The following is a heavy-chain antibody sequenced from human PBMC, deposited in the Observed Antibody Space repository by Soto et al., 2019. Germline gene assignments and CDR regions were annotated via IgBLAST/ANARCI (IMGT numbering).Heavy chain of an antibody. CDR2: IKQDGSEK. CDR1: GFTFSSYW. V-gene: IGHV3-7*05. Sequence: GGSLRLSCAASGFTFSSYWMNWVRQAPGKGLEWVANIKQDGSEKYYVDSVKGRFTISRDNAKNSLDLQMNSLRAEDTAVYYCAVLASGPGTDGVWGQGTTVTVSS. CDR3: AVLASGPGTDGV. J-gene: IGHJ6*02. D-gene: IGHD6-19*01.